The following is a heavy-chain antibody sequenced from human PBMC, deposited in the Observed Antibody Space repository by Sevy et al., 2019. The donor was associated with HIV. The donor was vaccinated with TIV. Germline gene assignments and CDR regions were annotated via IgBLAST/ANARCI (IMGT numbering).Heavy chain of an antibody. J-gene: IGHJ4*02. V-gene: IGHV3-53*01. Sequence: GGSLRLSCAASGFSVSNNYMSWVRQAPGKGLEWVSTIYSGDTTHNADSVKGRFTISRDSFRNTLYLQMNSLRVEDTAIYYCVAFRDFDYWGQGTLVTVSS. CDR3: VAFRDFDY. CDR2: IYSGDTT. CDR1: GFSVSNNY.